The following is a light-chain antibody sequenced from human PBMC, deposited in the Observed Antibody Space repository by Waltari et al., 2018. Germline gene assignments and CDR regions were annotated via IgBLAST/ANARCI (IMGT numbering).Light chain of an antibody. CDR1: QSVSSN. V-gene: IGKV3-15*01. CDR3: QQYNNWPPT. CDR2: GAS. J-gene: IGKJ1*01. Sequence: EKVMTQSPATLSVSPGERATLSCRASQSVSSNLAWYQQKPGQAPRLLISGASTRATGIPDRFSGSGSGTEFTLTISSLQSEDFAVYYCQQYNNWPPTFGQGTKVEIK.